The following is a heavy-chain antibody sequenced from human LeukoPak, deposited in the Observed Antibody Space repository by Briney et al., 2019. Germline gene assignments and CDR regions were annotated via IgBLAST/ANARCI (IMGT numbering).Heavy chain of an antibody. V-gene: IGHV4-34*01. CDR2: INHSGST. Sequence: SETLSLTCAVYGGSFSGYYWSWIRQPPGKGLEWIGEINHSGSTNYNPSLKSRVTISVDTSKNQFSLKLSSVTAADTAVYYCARTLLLWFGDHSLGYWGQGTLVTVSS. D-gene: IGHD3-10*01. J-gene: IGHJ4*02. CDR3: ARTLLLWFGDHSLGY. CDR1: GGSFSGYY.